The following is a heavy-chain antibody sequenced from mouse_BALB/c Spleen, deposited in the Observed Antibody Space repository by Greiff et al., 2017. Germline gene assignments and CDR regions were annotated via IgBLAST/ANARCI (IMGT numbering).Heavy chain of an antibody. J-gene: IGHJ2*01. Sequence: VQLKESGAELVKPGASVKLSCTASGFNIKDTYMHWVKQRPEQGLEWIGRIDPANGNTKYDPKFQGKATITADTSSNTAYLQLSSLTSEDTAVYYCAYYRYDGDYWGQGTTLTVSS. CDR1: GFNIKDTY. CDR3: AYYRYDGDY. CDR2: IDPANGNT. D-gene: IGHD2-14*01. V-gene: IGHV14-3*02.